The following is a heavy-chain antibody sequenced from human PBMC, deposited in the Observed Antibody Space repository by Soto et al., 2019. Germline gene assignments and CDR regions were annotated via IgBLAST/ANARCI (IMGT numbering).Heavy chain of an antibody. V-gene: IGHV3-11*01. D-gene: IGHD6-6*01. CDR1: GFTFSDYC. Sequence: GGSLRLSCAASGFTFSDYCMSWIRQAPGKGLEWVSYISSSGSTIYYADSVKGRFTISRDNAKNSLYLQMNGPTAEDPALYYCARHSIAARRTFVPWGQGT. CDR3: ARHSIAARRTFVP. CDR2: ISSSGSTI. J-gene: IGHJ5*02.